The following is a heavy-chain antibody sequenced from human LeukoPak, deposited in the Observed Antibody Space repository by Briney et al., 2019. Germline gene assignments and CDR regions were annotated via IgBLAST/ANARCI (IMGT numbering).Heavy chain of an antibody. D-gene: IGHD1-26*01. V-gene: IGHV3-11*01. J-gene: IGHJ4*02. CDR3: ARDRHSGSYPLDS. CDR1: GFTFNDYY. Sequence: GGSLRLSCAASGFTFNDYYMSWIRQSPGRALEWFPYIISSGSTIYYADSVKGRFTISRDNAKNSLYLQMNSLRAEDTAVYYCARDRHSGSYPLDSWGQGTLVTVSS. CDR2: IISSGSTI.